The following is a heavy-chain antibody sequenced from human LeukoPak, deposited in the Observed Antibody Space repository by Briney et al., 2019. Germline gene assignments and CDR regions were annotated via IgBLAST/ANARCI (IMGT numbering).Heavy chain of an antibody. D-gene: IGHD1-26*01. CDR1: GGPFSGYY. CDR2: INHSGST. J-gene: IGHJ2*01. CDR3: ARGLQWELPPWYFDL. Sequence: PSETLSLTCAVYGGPFSGYYWSWIRQPPGKGLEWFGEINHSGSTNYNPSLKSRVTISVDTSKNQFSLKLSSVTAADTAVYYCARGLQWELPPWYFDLWGRGTLVTVSS. V-gene: IGHV4-34*01.